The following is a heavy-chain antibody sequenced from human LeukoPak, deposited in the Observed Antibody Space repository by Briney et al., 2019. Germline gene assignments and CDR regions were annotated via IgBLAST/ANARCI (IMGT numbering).Heavy chain of an antibody. J-gene: IGHJ5*02. Sequence: SETLSLTCTVSGGPISSYYWSWIRQPPGKGLEWIGYIYYSGSTNYNPSLKSRVTISVDTSKNQVSLKLSSVTAADTAAYYCARGQFIYGTYNWFDPWGQGTLVTVSS. CDR3: ARGQFIYGTYNWFDP. CDR2: IYYSGST. D-gene: IGHD3-10*01. CDR1: GGPISSYY. V-gene: IGHV4-59*12.